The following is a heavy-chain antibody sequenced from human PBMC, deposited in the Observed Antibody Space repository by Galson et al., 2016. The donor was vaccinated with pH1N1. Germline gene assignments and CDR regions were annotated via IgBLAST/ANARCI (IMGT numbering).Heavy chain of an antibody. CDR3: ARARESSGYYLGSDAFDI. J-gene: IGHJ3*02. D-gene: IGHD3-22*01. V-gene: IGHV1-46*01. CDR2: LNPTGGSR. CDR1: GYTFTSDF. Sequence: SVKVSCKASGYTFTSDFMHWVRQAPGQGLEWMGMLNPTGGSRIYEQKFQGRVTMTRGTSTSTVYMELRSLRSEDTAVYYCARARESSGYYLGSDAFDIWGQGTMVTVSS.